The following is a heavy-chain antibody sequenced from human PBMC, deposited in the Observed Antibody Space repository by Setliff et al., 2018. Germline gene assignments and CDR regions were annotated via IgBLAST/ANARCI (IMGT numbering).Heavy chain of an antibody. V-gene: IGHV4-38-2*02. D-gene: IGHD2-2*01. CDR3: ARDRGYCSSTACYPYIPGLDV. Sequence: SETLSLTCAVSGYSISSGYYWGWIRQPPGKGLEWIGSIYHSGSTYYNPSLKSRVTISLDTSKNQFSLKLTSVTAADTAVYYCARDRGYCSSTACYPYIPGLDVWGQGTMVTVSS. J-gene: IGHJ3*01. CDR1: GYSISSGYY. CDR2: IYHSGST.